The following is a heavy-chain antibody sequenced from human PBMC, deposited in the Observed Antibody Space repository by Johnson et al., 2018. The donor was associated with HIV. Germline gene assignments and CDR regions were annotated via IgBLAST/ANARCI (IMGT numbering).Heavy chain of an antibody. CDR2: INWNGGST. D-gene: IGHD1-26*01. J-gene: IGHJ3*02. CDR1: GFTFSSYA. CDR3: ASEAKHHVGANRVSSFDI. Sequence: MQLVESGGGLVQPGGSLRLSCAASGFTFSSYAMSWVRQTPGKGLEWVAGINWNGGSTGYADSVKGRFTISRDNAKKSLCLQMNTLRAEDTALYYCASEAKHHVGANRVSSFDIWGQGTMVTVSA. V-gene: IGHV3-20*04.